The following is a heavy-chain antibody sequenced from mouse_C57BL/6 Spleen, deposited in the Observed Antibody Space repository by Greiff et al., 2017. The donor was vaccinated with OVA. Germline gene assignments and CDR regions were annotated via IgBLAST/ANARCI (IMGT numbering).Heavy chain of an antibody. D-gene: IGHD2-5*01. J-gene: IGHJ3*01. CDR3: ERHYSNYVWFAY. CDR1: GYTFTSYW. Sequence: QVQLQQPGAELVKPGASVKMSCKASGYTFTSYWITWVKQRPGQGLEWIGDIYPGSGSTNYNEKFKSKATLTVDTSSSTAYMQLSSLTSEDSAFCYCERHYSNYVWFAYWGKGTLVTVSA. V-gene: IGHV1-55*01. CDR2: IYPGSGST.